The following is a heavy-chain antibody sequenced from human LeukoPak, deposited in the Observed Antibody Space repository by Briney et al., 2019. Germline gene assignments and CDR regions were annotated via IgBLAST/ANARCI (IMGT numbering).Heavy chain of an antibody. Sequence: ALVEVFFQASWYNLTSYGINLVRQAPGQGAEWVGWINNYSGNTAYAQKFQGRVTVTTDTSTSTVYIELSSLRSEDTAVYYCARGGTYSYFDYWGQGTLVTVSS. J-gene: IGHJ4*02. D-gene: IGHD4-11*01. CDR3: ARGGTYSYFDY. V-gene: IGHV1-18*01. CDR2: INNYSGNT. CDR1: WYNLTSYG.